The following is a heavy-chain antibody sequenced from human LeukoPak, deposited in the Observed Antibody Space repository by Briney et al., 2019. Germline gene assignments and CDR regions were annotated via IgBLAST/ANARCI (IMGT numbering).Heavy chain of an antibody. CDR1: GFTVSDHY. V-gene: IGHV3-72*01. J-gene: IGHJ1*01. D-gene: IGHD2-15*01. CDR2: IRKKSDRYTT. Sequence: SGRSLRLSCVASGFTVSDHYLDWFRQAPGKGLEWVGLIRKKSDRYTTEYAASVKGRFTISRDDSTNSVYLQMSSLKGEDTAVYYCADIGGGGSNTRWGEGTVVTVSS. CDR3: ADIGGGGSNTR.